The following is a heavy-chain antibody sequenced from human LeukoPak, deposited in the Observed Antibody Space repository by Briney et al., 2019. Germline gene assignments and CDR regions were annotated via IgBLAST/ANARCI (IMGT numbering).Heavy chain of an antibody. CDR2: ISDSGGNT. CDR1: GFTLSRYA. J-gene: IGHJ4*02. V-gene: IGHV3-23*01. Sequence: GGSLRLSCAASGFTLSRYAMSWVRQAPGKGLEWVSGISDSGGNTYYADSVKGRFTISRDNSKNTVYLHMTSLRAEDTAVYHCAKDTTWFGGGFDYWGQGALVTVSS. D-gene: IGHD3-10*01. CDR3: AKDTTWFGGGFDY.